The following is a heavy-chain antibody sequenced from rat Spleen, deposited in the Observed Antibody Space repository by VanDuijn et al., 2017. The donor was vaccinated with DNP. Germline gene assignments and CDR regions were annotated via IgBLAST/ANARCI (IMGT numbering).Heavy chain of an antibody. J-gene: IGHJ2*01. CDR1: GFSLTNYH. D-gene: IGHD1-2*01. CDR3: ARHYTY. CDR2: IQSGGNT. V-gene: IGHV2-27*01. Sequence: QVQLKESGPGLVKPSQTLSLTCTVSGFSLTNYHVTWVRQPPGKGLEWMGRIQSGGNTDYNSALKSRLSTSRDTSKSQVFLKMNSVQTEDTAIYFWARHYTYWGQGVMVTVSS.